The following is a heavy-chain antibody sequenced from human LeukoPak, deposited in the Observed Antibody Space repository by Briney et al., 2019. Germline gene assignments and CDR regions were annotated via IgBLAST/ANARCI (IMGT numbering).Heavy chain of an antibody. J-gene: IGHJ4*01. CDR1: GGSFSGYY. CDR2: IYYSGST. Sequence: SETLSLTCAVYGGSFSGYYWSWIRQPPGKGLEWIGSIYYSGSTYYNPSLKSRVTISVDTSKNQFSLKLSSVTAADTAVYYCVRSEVETSGRDYWGHGTLVTVSS. V-gene: IGHV4-34*01. CDR3: VRSEVETSGRDY. D-gene: IGHD2-15*01.